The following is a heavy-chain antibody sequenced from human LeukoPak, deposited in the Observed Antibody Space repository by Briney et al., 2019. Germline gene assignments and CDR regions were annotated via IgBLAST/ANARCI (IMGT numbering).Heavy chain of an antibody. J-gene: IGHJ6*03. Sequence: SETESLNCAVSGGSISSSNWWSWVRQPPGKGLEWIGEIYHIGSTNYNPSLKSRVTISVDKSKNQFSLKLSSVTAADTAVYYCARARAGYDFWSGYDYYYYYMDVWGKGTTVTVSS. CDR2: IYHIGST. CDR1: GGSISSSNW. D-gene: IGHD3-3*01. CDR3: ARARAGYDFWSGYDYYYYYMDV. V-gene: IGHV4-4*02.